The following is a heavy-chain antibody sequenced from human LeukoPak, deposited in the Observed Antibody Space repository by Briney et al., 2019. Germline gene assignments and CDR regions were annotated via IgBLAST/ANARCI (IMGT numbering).Heavy chain of an antibody. J-gene: IGHJ5*02. Sequence: PSETLSLTCTVSGGSISSYYWSWIRQPPGKGLEWIGYIYYSGSTNYNPSLKSRVTISVDTSKNQFSLKLSSVTAADTAVYYCAREGVAAAGGEYNWFDPWGQGTLVTVSS. V-gene: IGHV4-59*01. CDR3: AREGVAAAGGEYNWFDP. CDR1: GGSISSYY. D-gene: IGHD6-13*01. CDR2: IYYSGST.